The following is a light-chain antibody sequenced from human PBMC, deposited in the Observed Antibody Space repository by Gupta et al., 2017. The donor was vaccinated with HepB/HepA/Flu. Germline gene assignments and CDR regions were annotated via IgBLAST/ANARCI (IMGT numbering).Light chain of an antibody. Sequence: QSVLTQPPSASGPPGQRVTISCSGSSSNIGINAVNWYQQLPGTAPKLLIYSNNQRPSGVPDRLSGSKSGTSASLAISGLQSEDEADYFCAAWDDSLNGPVFGGGTKLTVL. CDR2: SNN. CDR3: AAWDDSLNGPV. V-gene: IGLV1-44*01. CDR1: SSNIGINA. J-gene: IGLJ2*01.